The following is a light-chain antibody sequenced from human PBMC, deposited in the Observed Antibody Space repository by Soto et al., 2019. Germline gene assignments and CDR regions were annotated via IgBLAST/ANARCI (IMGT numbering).Light chain of an antibody. J-gene: IGKJ5*01. CDR1: QASSSN. CDR2: GAS. V-gene: IGKV3-20*01. CDR3: QQYGSSPIT. Sequence: VMTQSPATLSVSRGEPATLSCRANQASSSNVAWYQQKPGQAPRLLIYGASTRATGIPDRFSGSGSGTDFTLTISRLEPEDFAVYYCQQYGSSPITFGQGTRLAI.